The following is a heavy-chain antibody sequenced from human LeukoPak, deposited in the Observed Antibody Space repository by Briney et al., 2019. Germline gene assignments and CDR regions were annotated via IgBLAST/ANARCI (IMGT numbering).Heavy chain of an antibody. Sequence: GGSLRLFCAASGFTFNNYWMHWARQAPGRGLEWVANINQDGSGKNCVDSVKGRFTISRDNAKNSLYLQMNSLRAGDTAVYYCARGLRGGEYYSDYWGQGTLVTVSS. J-gene: IGHJ4*02. D-gene: IGHD3-16*01. CDR3: ARGLRGGEYYSDY. V-gene: IGHV3-7*01. CDR2: INQDGSGK. CDR1: GFTFNNYW.